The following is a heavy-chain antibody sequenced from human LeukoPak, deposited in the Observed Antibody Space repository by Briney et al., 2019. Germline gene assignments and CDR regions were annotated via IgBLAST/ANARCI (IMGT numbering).Heavy chain of an antibody. CDR1: GSSFTSYW. CDR2: IYPGDSDT. J-gene: IGHJ4*02. CDR3: ARHGTTMFDPFDY. D-gene: IGHD3-10*02. Sequence: GESLKISCKGSGSSFTSYWIGWVRQMPGKGLEWMGIIYPGDSDTRYSPSFQGQVTISADKSISTAYLQWSSLKASDTAMYYCARHGTTMFDPFDYWGQGTLVTVSS. V-gene: IGHV5-51*01.